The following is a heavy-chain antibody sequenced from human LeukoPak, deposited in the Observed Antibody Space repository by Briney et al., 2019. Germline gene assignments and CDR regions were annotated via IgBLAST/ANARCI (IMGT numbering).Heavy chain of an antibody. CDR2: IASKTDGGAT. Sequence: GGSLRLSCSASGLTVANAWMNWVRQAPGEGLDWVGRIASKTDGGATDYAAPVKGRFTISRDDSKNTLNLQMNSLKTEDTAVYYCTTGIRGDWGQGTLVTVSS. D-gene: IGHD3-10*01. CDR3: TTGIRGD. V-gene: IGHV3-15*07. J-gene: IGHJ4*02. CDR1: GLTVANAW.